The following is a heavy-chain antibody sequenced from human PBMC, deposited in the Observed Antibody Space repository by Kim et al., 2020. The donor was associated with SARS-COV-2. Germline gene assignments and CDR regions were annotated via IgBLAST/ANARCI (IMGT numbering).Heavy chain of an antibody. J-gene: IGHJ6*02. Sequence: GGSLRLSCAASGFTFSSYALTWVRQAPGKGLEWVSAISGSGIKTYYADSVKGRFTISRDTSKNTLYLQMNSLRAEDTAVYYCAKESAVASAYYYYYGMDVWGQGTTVTVSS. CDR3: AKESAVASAYYYYYGMDV. CDR2: ISGSGIKT. V-gene: IGHV3-23*01. D-gene: IGHD6-19*01. CDR1: GFTFSSYA.